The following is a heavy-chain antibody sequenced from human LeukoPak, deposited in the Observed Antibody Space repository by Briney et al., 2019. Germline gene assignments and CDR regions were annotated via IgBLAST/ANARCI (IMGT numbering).Heavy chain of an antibody. D-gene: IGHD2-15*01. J-gene: IGHJ5*02. V-gene: IGHV4-59*01. CDR3: ARGYCSGGSCYWNWFDP. CDR1: GGSISSYY. Sequence: SETLSLTCTVSGGSISSYYWSWIRQPPGKGLEWIGYIYYSGSTNYNPSLKSRVTISVDTSKSQFSLKLSSVTAADTAVYYCARGYCSGGSCYWNWFDPWGQGTLVTVSS. CDR2: IYYSGST.